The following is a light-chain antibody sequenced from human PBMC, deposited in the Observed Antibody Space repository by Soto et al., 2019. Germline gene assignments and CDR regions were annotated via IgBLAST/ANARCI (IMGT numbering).Light chain of an antibody. J-gene: IGKJ1*01. Sequence: IQLTQSPSSLSASVGDRVIITCRASQGVRSYLAWFQQRPGKAPKLLIFGASTLQNGVPARFSGGGFGTEFTLTITSLQPEDFATYYCHQVYTYPRTFGQGTKVEIK. V-gene: IGKV1-9*01. CDR3: HQVYTYPRT. CDR2: GAS. CDR1: QGVRSY.